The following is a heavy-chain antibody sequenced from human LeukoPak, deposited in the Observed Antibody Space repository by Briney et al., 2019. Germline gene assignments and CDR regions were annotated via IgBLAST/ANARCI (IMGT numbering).Heavy chain of an antibody. CDR2: ISYDGSNK. V-gene: IGHV3-30*03. CDR1: GFTFSSYG. J-gene: IGHJ4*02. D-gene: IGHD6-19*01. CDR3: ARPSYSSGWSFFDY. Sequence: GRSLRLSCAASGFTFSSYGMHWVRQAPGKGLEWVAVISYDGSNKYYADSVKGRFTISRDNSKNTLYLQMNSLRAEDTAVYYCARPSYSSGWSFFDYWGQGTLVTVSS.